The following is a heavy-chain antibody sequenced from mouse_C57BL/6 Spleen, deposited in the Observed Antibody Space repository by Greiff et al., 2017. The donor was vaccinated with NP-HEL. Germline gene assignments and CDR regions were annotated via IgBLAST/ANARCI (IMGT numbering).Heavy chain of an antibody. CDR2: IYPGSGNT. D-gene: IGHD1-1*01. CDR1: GYSFTSYY. CDR3: ARSITTPFAY. Sequence: VQLQQSGPELVKPGASVKISCKASGYSFTSYYIHWVKQRPGQGLEWIGWIYPGSGNTKYNEKFKGKATLTADTSYSPAYMQLSSLTSENSAVYYCARSITTPFAYWGQGTTLTVSS. V-gene: IGHV1-66*01. J-gene: IGHJ2*01.